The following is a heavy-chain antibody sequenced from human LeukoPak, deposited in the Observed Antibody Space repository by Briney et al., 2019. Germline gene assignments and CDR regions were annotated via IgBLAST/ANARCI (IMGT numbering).Heavy chain of an antibody. CDR3: ASLYSSSWSSEYFQH. CDR1: GFTFSSYA. V-gene: IGHV3-30*14. CDR2: ISYDGSNK. D-gene: IGHD6-6*01. J-gene: IGHJ1*01. Sequence: GGSLRLSCAASGFTFSSYAMHWVRQAPGKGLEWVAVISYDGSNKYYADSVKGRFTISRDNSKNTLYLQMNSLRAEDTAVYYCASLYSSSWSSEYFQHWGQGTLVTVSS.